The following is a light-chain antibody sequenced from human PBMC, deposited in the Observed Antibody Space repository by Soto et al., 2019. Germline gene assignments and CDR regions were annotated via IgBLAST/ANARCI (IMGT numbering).Light chain of an antibody. CDR3: SSYAGSNDRWV. V-gene: IGLV2-8*01. Sequence: QSVLTQPPSASGSPGQSVTISCTGTSSDIGAYNYVSWYQQHPGKAPKLMIHEVSKRPSGVPDRFSGSKSGNTASLTVSGVQAEDEDDYYCSSYAGSNDRWVFGGGTKLTVL. J-gene: IGLJ3*02. CDR1: SSDIGAYNY. CDR2: EVS.